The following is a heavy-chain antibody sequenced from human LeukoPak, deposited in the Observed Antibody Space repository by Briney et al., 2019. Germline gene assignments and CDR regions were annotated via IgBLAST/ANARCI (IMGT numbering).Heavy chain of an antibody. D-gene: IGHD2-15*01. V-gene: IGHV3-11*01. Sequence: AGGSLRLSCAASGFTFSDYYMSWIRQAPGKGLEWVSYISSSGSTIYYADSAKGRFTISRDNAKNSLYLQMNSLRAEDTAVYYCASELGYCSGGSCYGDYWGQGTLVTVSS. CDR1: GFTFSDYY. CDR2: ISSSGSTI. J-gene: IGHJ4*02. CDR3: ASELGYCSGGSCYGDY.